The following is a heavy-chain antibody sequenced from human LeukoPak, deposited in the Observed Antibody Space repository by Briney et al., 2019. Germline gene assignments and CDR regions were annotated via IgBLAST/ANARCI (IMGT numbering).Heavy chain of an antibody. D-gene: IGHD2-15*01. CDR1: GFTFSSYG. Sequence: PGGSLRLSCAASGFTFSSYGMSWVRQAPGKGLEWVSTISGTGDITYYADSVKGRFTISRDNSKNTLSLQMNSLIAEDTAVYYCAKDEYRGGDSCYSLPNNWFDPWGQGTLVTVSS. V-gene: IGHV3-23*01. J-gene: IGHJ5*02. CDR2: ISGTGDIT. CDR3: AKDEYRGGDSCYSLPNNWFDP.